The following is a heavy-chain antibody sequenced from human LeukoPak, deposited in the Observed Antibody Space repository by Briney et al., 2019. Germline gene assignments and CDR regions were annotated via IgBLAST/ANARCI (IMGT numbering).Heavy chain of an antibody. J-gene: IGHJ4*02. CDR3: AREYWSRLD. V-gene: IGHV3-7*01. D-gene: IGHD2-15*01. CDR2: IREDESER. Sequence: GGSLRLSCVASGFTFTTYAMDWVRQAPGKGLEWVANIREDESERNYVDSVRGRFTISRDNAWNSLYLQMDSLRPEDTAVYYCAREYWSRLDWGRGTLVTASS. CDR1: GFTFTTYA.